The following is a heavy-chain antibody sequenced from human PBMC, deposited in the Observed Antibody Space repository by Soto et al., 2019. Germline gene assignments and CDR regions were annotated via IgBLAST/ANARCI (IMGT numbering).Heavy chain of an antibody. J-gene: IGHJ6*02. CDR3: ARVIAAAGMGEGYYYYYGMDV. CDR2: INHSGST. V-gene: IGHV4-34*01. CDR1: GGSFSGYY. Sequence: TSETLSLTCAVYGGSFSGYYWSWIRQPPGKGLEWIGEINHSGSTNYNPSLKSRVTISVDTSKNQFSLKLSSVTAADTAVYYCARVIAAAGMGEGYYYYYGMDVWGQGTTVTVSS. D-gene: IGHD6-13*01.